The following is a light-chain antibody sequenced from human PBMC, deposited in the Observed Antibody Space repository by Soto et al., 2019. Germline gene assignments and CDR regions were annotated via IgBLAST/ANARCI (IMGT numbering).Light chain of an antibody. CDR3: QQYGSSPPFA. CDR1: RIININ. CDR2: GAS. Sequence: EIIMTQSPATQSASPGERVTLSCRASRIININLAWYQQKPGQAPRLLIYGASTRAAGIPARFSGSGAGTEFTLIISSLQSEDSAVYYCQQYGSSPPFAFGGGTKIEIK. V-gene: IGKV3-15*01. J-gene: IGKJ4*01.